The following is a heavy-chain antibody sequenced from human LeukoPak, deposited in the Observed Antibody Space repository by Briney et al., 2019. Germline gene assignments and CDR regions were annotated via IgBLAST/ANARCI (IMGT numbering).Heavy chain of an antibody. CDR3: ARLWSEGNWENWFDP. V-gene: IGHV4-59*01. D-gene: IGHD3-3*01. CDR1: GGSISNYY. Sequence: SETLSLTCTVSGGSISNYYWSWIRQPPGKGLEGIGYIYYSGNTNYNPSLKSRVTISVDTSKNQFSLKLSSVTAADTAVYYCARLWSEGNWENWFDPWGQGTLVTVSS. CDR2: IYYSGNT. J-gene: IGHJ5*02.